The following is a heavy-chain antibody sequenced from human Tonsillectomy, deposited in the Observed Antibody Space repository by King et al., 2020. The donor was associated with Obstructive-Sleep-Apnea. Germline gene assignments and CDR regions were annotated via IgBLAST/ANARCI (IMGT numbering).Heavy chain of an antibody. CDR3: ARMTGLGWFDP. CDR2: ISSSSSYI. J-gene: IGHJ5*02. Sequence: QLVQSGGGLVKPGGSLRLSCAASGFTFSSYSKNWVRQAPGKGLEWVSSISSSSSYIYYADSVKGRFTISRDNAKNSLYLQMNSLRAEDTAVYYCARMTGLGWFDPWGQGTLVTVSS. V-gene: IGHV3-21*01. D-gene: IGHD3-9*01. CDR1: GFTFSSYS.